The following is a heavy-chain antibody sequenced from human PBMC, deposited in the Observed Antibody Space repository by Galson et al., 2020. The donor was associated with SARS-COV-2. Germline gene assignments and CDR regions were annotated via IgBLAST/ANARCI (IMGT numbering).Heavy chain of an antibody. CDR1: GYTFTNYW. CDR2: IYPGDSDT. D-gene: IGHD2-2*01. CDR3: ARFWGTFSSSWYYIDF. Sequence: GESLKISCEASGYTFTNYWIGWVRQMPGKGLEWMGVIYPGDSDTRYSPSFEGQVTISVDKSINTAYLQWSSLKASDTAMYYCARFWGTFSSSWYYIDFWCKGTTVTISS. V-gene: IGHV5-51*01. J-gene: IGHJ6*03.